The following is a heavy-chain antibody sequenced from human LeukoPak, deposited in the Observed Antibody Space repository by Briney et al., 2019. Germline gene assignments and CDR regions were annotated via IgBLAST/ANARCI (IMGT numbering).Heavy chain of an antibody. V-gene: IGHV4-31*03. CDR2: IYYSGST. CDR3: ARTYYYDSSGYSYFQH. J-gene: IGHJ1*01. Sequence: PSETLSLTCTVSGGSISSGGYYWSWIRQHPGKGLEWIEYIYYSGSTYYNPPLKSRVTISVDTSKNQFSLKLSSVTAADTAVYYCARTYYYDSSGYSYFQHWGQGTLVTVSS. D-gene: IGHD3-22*01. CDR1: GGSISSGGYY.